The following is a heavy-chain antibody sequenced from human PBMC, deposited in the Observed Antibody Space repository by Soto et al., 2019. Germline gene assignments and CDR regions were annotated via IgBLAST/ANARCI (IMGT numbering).Heavy chain of an antibody. CDR1: GFPLSDYC. Sequence: GSLEPPRSASGFPLSDYCLTWVPQTSGKGLEWDSFIGKTGSYIHAADTVEGRFTISRDNAKNSLYLQMNSLRAEDMAVYYCARDIGNRVPYGPVDYWGQGTLVTVSS. CDR3: ARDIGNRVPYGPVDY. J-gene: IGHJ4*02. D-gene: IGHD3-10*01. V-gene: IGHV3-11*01. CDR2: IGKTGSYI.